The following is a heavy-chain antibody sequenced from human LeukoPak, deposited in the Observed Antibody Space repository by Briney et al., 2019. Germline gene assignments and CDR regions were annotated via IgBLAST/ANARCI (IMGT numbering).Heavy chain of an antibody. Sequence: GGSLRLSCAASGFTFSSYAMSWVRQAPGKGLEWVSAISGSGGSTYYADSVKGRFTISRDNSKNTLYLQMNSLRAEDTAVYYCAKVPFFXVXSGWXVDYWGXGXLVXVSS. J-gene: IGHJ4*02. CDR1: GFTFSSYA. CDR2: ISGSGGST. D-gene: IGHD6-19*01. V-gene: IGHV3-23*01. CDR3: AKVPFFXVXSGWXVDY.